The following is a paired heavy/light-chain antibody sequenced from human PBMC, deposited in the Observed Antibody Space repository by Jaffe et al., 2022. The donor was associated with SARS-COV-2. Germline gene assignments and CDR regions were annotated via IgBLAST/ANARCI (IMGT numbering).Heavy chain of an antibody. D-gene: IGHD2-21*02. V-gene: IGHV3-11*01. J-gene: IGHJ4*02. CDR2: ITSSGSTI. CDR1: GFAFSDYY. CDR3: AKGGCAGTSCAFFCGGDCFLPDS. Sequence: QGQLMESGGGLVKPGGSLRLSCAGSGFAFSDYYMSWIRQAPGKGLEWVAHITSSGSTIYYADSVKGRFTISRDNSNRALFLQMGSLRAEDTAIYYCAKGGCAGTSCAFFCGGDCFLPDSWGQGTLVTVSS.
Light chain of an antibody. J-gene: IGLJ2*01. CDR3: ISYTNINTQNVV. CDR2: EVR. CDR1: IRDVGSYNY. Sequence: QSALTQPASVSGSPGQSITISCTGTIRDVGSYNYVSWYQQHPGKAPKLIIYEVRNRPSGVPDRFSGSKSGNTASLSISGLQADDEADYYCISYTNINTQNVVFGGGTKLSVL. V-gene: IGLV2-14*01.